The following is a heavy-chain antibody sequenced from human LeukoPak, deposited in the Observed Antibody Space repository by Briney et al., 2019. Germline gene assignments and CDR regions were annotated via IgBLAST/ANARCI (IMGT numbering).Heavy chain of an antibody. D-gene: IGHD1-26*01. CDR3: AKDLYSGSYSGYFDY. CDR2: ISYDGSNK. CDR1: GFTFSSYG. V-gene: IGHV3-30*18. Sequence: GGSLRLSCAASGFTFSSYGMHWIRQAPGKGLEWVAVISYDGSNKYYADSVKGRFTISRDNSKNTLYLQMNSLRAEDTAVYYCAKDLYSGSYSGYFDYWGQGTLVTVSS. J-gene: IGHJ4*02.